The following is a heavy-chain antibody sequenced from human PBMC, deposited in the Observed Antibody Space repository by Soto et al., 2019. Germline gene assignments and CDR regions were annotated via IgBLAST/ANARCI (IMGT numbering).Heavy chain of an antibody. CDR1: GFTFSGYW. J-gene: IGHJ4*02. V-gene: IGHV3-7*03. CDR2: IKKDGNEK. D-gene: IGHD3-9*01. CDR3: ARGPSYSDYSNDWFFDS. Sequence: VQLVESGGGFVQPGGSLRLACAASGFTFSGYWMTWVRQAPGKGLEWVADIKKDGNEKYYVDSVKGRFTSSRDNDKKSVYLQMNGLTVEDTAVYRCARGPSYSDYSNDWFFDSWGQGALVTVSS.